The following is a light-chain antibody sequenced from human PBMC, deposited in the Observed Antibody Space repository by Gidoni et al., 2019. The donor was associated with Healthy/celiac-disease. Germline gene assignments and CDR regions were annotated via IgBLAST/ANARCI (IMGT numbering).Light chain of an antibody. V-gene: IGKV2-28*01. Sequence: DLVMTQSPLSLPVTPGEPASISCRSSQSLLHSNGYNYLDWHLQKPGQSPQLLIYLGSNRASGVPDRFSGSGSGTDFTLKISRVEAEDVGVYYCMQALQTPLFTFGPGTKVDIK. CDR3: MQALQTPLFT. CDR2: LGS. J-gene: IGKJ3*01. CDR1: QSLLHSNGYNY.